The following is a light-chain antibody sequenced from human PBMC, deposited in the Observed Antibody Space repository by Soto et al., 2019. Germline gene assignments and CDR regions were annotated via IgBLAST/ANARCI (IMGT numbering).Light chain of an antibody. CDR3: QQAASFLIT. J-gene: IGKJ5*01. CDR2: TAS. Sequence: DIQMTQSPSSVSASVGDSVTITCRASQGVSTWSAWYQQKQGKAPNPLIYTASSLQSGVPSRFRGSGSGTDFTLTINGLQPEDFATNYCQQAASFLITFANGTRLEI. V-gene: IGKV1-12*01. CDR1: QGVSTW.